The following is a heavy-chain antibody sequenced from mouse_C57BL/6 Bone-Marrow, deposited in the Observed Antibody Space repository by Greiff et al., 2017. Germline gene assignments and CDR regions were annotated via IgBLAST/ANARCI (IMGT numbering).Heavy chain of an antibody. V-gene: IGHV5-2*03. J-gene: IGHJ1*03. Sequence: EVKVEESGGGLVQPGESLKLSCESNEYEFPSHDMSWVRKTPEKRLELVAAINSDGGSTYYPDTMERRFIISRDNTKKTLYLQMSSLRSEDTALYYCARQGDLHWYFDVWGTGTTVTVSS. CDR2: INSDGGST. CDR1: EYEFPSHD. D-gene: IGHD3-3*01. CDR3: ARQGDLHWYFDV.